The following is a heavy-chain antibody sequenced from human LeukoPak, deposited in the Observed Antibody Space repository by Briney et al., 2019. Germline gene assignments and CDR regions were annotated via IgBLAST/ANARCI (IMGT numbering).Heavy chain of an antibody. Sequence: GGSLRLSCAASGFTFSSYSMNWVRQAPGKGLEWVSYISSSSSTIYYADSVKGRFTISRDNAKNSLYLQMNSLRAEDTAVYYCARDGTNDYGDYGYFDYWGQGTLVTVSS. V-gene: IGHV3-48*04. CDR2: ISSSSSTI. CDR3: ARDGTNDYGDYGYFDY. CDR1: GFTFSSYS. J-gene: IGHJ4*02. D-gene: IGHD4-17*01.